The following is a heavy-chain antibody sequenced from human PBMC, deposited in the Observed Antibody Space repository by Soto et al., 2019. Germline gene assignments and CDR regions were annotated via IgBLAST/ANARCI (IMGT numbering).Heavy chain of an antibody. CDR3: ARDRGPTRITMVRGVNAFDI. CDR2: ISSSSSYI. J-gene: IGHJ3*02. D-gene: IGHD3-10*01. V-gene: IGHV3-21*01. Sequence: GGSLRLSCAASGFTFSDYAMSWVRQAPGKGLEWVSSISSSSSYIYYADSVKGRFTISRDNAKNSLYLQMNSLRAEDTAVYYCARDRGPTRITMVRGVNAFDIWGQGTMVTVS. CDR1: GFTFSDYA.